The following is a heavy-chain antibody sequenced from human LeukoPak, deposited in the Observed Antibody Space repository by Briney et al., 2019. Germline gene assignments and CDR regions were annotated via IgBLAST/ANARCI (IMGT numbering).Heavy chain of an antibody. CDR1: GGSFSGYY. D-gene: IGHD1-26*01. V-gene: IGHV4-34*01. CDR2: IYSSGST. CDR3: AKSGGYGLIDY. Sequence: SETLSLTCAVYGGSFSGYYWSWIRQPPGKGLEWIGSIYSSGSTYYNASLQSRVTISIETSKNQISLRLNSVTAADTAMYYCAKSGGYGLIDYWGQGTLVTVSS. J-gene: IGHJ4*02.